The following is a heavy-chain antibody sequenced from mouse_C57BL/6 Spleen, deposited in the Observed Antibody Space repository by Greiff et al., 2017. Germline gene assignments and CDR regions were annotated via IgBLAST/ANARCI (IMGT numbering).Heavy chain of an antibody. CDR3: ARRLFGYAMDY. Sequence: QVQLQQSGAELVMPGASVKLSCKASGYTFTSYWMHWVKQRPGQGLEWIGEIDPSDSYTNYNQKFKGKSTLTVDKSSSTAYMQLSSLTSEDSAVYYCARRLFGYAMDYWGQGTSVTVSS. D-gene: IGHD1-2*01. CDR2: IDPSDSYT. J-gene: IGHJ4*01. V-gene: IGHV1-69*01. CDR1: GYTFTSYW.